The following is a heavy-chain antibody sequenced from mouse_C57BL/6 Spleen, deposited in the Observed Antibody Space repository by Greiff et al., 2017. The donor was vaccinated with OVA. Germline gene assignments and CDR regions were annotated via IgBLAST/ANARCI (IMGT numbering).Heavy chain of an antibody. D-gene: IGHD1-1*01. V-gene: IGHV1-26*01. CDR3: ALTDYYAMDY. J-gene: IGHJ4*01. Sequence: EVQLQQSGPELVKPGASVKLSCKASGYTFTDYYMNWVKQSPGKGLEWIGDINPNNGGTTYKQKLQGKATLTVDKSSSTAYMELRSLTYEDSAVYYCALTDYYAMDYWGQGTSVTGSS. CDR2: INPNNGGT. CDR1: GYTFTDYY.